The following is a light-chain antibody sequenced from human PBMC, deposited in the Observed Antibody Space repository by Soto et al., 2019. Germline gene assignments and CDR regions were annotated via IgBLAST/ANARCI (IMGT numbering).Light chain of an antibody. V-gene: IGLV1-40*01. Sequence: QSALAQPPSVSGAPGQRVTISCTGSSSNIGAGIDVHWYQKFPGTAPKLLIYANTNRPSGVPDRFSGSKSGTSASLAITGLQAEDEADYYCQSYDNSLSGPVFGGGTKVTV. J-gene: IGLJ2*01. CDR1: SSNIGAGID. CDR3: QSYDNSLSGPV. CDR2: ANT.